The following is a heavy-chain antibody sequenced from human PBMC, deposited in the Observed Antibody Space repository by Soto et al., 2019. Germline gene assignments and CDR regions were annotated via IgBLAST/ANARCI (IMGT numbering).Heavy chain of an antibody. CDR3: ARESIGCGGDCLDY. CDR2: IDTSGDAM. V-gene: IGHV3-48*03. CDR1: GFTFSNYE. Sequence: GGSLRLSCAVSGFTFSNYEWNWVRQAPGRGLEWISYIDTSGDAMFYADSVKGRFAVSRDNTMNSLYLQMNSLRAEDTAAYYCARESIGCGGDCLDYWGQGTLVTVSS. J-gene: IGHJ4*02. D-gene: IGHD2-21*01.